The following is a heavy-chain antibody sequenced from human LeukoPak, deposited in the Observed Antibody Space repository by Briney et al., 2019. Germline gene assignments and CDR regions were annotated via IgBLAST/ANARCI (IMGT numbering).Heavy chain of an antibody. CDR3: TSPPYCSSTSCPIGY. CDR1: GFTFGGSA. Sequence: GGSLKLSCAASGFTFGGSAMHWVRQASGKGLEWVGRIRSKANSYATAYAASVKGRFTISRDDSKNTAYLQMNSLKTEDTAVYYCTSPPYCSSTSCPIGYWGQGTLVTVSS. CDR2: IRSKANSYAT. V-gene: IGHV3-73*01. J-gene: IGHJ4*02. D-gene: IGHD2-2*01.